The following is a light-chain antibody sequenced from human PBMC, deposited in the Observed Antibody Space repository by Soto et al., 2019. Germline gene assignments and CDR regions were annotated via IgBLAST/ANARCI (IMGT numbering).Light chain of an antibody. J-gene: IGKJ4*01. CDR1: QSVSSY. CDR3: QQRSNWL. CDR2: DAS. Sequence: EIVLTQSPATLSLSPGERATLSCRASQSVSSYLAWYKQKPGQAPRLLIYDASSRATGIPARFSGSGSGTDFTLTSSSLEPEDFAVYYCQQRSNWLFGGGTKVEIK. V-gene: IGKV3-11*01.